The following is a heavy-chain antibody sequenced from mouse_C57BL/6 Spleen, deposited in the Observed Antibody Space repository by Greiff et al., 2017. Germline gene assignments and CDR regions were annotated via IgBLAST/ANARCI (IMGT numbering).Heavy chain of an antibody. V-gene: IGHV1-61*01. J-gene: IGHJ4*01. D-gene: IGHD4-1*02. CDR1: GYTFTSSW. CDR3: ARPQLGFYAMDY. CDR2: IYPSDSET. Sequence: VQLQQPGAELVRPGSSVKLSCKASGYTFTSSWMDWVKQRPGQGLEWIGNIYPSDSETHYNQKFKDKATLTVDKSSSTAYMQLSSLTSEDSAVYDCARPQLGFYAMDYWGQGTSVTVSS.